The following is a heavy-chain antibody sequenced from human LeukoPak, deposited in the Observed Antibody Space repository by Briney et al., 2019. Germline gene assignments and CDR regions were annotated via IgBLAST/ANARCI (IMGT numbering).Heavy chain of an antibody. D-gene: IGHD1-26*01. Sequence: SETLSLTCTVSGGSFTDYYWGWIRQPPGKGLEWIGSIYYRGNTFYNPSLRNRVSISIDTSKGRFSLNLNSVTAADTAAHFCTRDCEHGTQDSWGQGTLVTVS. V-gene: IGHV4-39*07. CDR2: IYYRGNT. CDR3: TRDCEHGTQDS. J-gene: IGHJ4*02. CDR1: GGSFTDYY.